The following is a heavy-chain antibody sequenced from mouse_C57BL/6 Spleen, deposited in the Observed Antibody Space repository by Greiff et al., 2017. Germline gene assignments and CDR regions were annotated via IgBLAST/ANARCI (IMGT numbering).Heavy chain of an antibody. CDR3: ARDLRGKGYFDY. CDR2: ISDGGSYT. V-gene: IGHV5-4*01. Sequence: EVMLVESGGGLVKPGGSLKLSCAASGFTFSSYAMSWVRQTPEKRLEWVATISDGGSYTYYPDNVKDRFTISRDNAKNNLYLQMSHLKSEDTAMYYCARDLRGKGYFDYWGQGTTLTVSS. CDR1: GFTFSSYA. J-gene: IGHJ2*01.